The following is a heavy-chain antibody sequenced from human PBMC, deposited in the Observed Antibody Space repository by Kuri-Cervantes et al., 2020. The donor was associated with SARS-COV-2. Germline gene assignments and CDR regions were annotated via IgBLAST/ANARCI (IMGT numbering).Heavy chain of an antibody. CDR3: ARKRKDPDY. D-gene: IGHD1-1*01. CDR2: IRNKDYGATT. CDR1: GFTFGDYA. J-gene: IGHJ4*02. V-gene: IGHV3-49*04. Sequence: GESLKISCTASGFTFGDYAMSWVRQAPGKGLEWVGFIRNKDYGATTNYAASVKGGFTISRDDSKSIAYLQMDSLKTEDTALYYCARKRKDPDYWGQGTLVTVSS.